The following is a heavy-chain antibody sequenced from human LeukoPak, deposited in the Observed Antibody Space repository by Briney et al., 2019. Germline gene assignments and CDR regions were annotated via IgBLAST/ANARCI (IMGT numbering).Heavy chain of an antibody. Sequence: SETLSLTCTVSGGSISSYYWSWIRQPPGKGLEWIGYIYYSGSTNYNPSLKSRVTISGDTSKNQFSLKLSSVTAADTAVYYCARDYGDYRNWFDPWGQGTLVTVSS. V-gene: IGHV4-59*08. CDR3: ARDYGDYRNWFDP. J-gene: IGHJ5*02. CDR2: IYYSGST. D-gene: IGHD4-17*01. CDR1: GGSISSYY.